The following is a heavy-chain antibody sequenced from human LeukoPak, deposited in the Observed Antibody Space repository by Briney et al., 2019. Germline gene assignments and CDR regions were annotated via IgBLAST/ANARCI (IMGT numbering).Heavy chain of an antibody. Sequence: ASVKVSCTASLDTFSTDGIRWGRQAPGQGLEWMGWISAYNGNTNYAQKLQGRVTMTTDTSTSTAYMELRSLRSDDTAVYYCAEADRLYHSSGYQYWGQGTLVTVSS. CDR3: AEADRLYHSSGYQY. CDR2: ISAYNGNT. CDR1: LDTFSTDG. V-gene: IGHV1-18*01. J-gene: IGHJ4*02. D-gene: IGHD3-22*01.